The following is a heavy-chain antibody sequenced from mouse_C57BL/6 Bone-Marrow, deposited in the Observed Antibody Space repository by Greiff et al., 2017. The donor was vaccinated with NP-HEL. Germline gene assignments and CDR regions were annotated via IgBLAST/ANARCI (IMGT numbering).Heavy chain of an antibody. D-gene: IGHD2-2*01. CDR1: GYTFTSYW. CDR2: IDPSDSYT. V-gene: IGHV1-59*01. J-gene: IGHJ3*01. CDR3: ARVSYMVKWFAY. Sequence: QVQLQQPGAELVRPVPSAQFPSKASGYTFTSYWIHWVKQRPGQGLEWIGVIDPSDSYTHYNQKFKGKATLTVDTSSSTAYMQLSSLTSEDSAVYYCARVSYMVKWFAYWGQGTLVTVSA.